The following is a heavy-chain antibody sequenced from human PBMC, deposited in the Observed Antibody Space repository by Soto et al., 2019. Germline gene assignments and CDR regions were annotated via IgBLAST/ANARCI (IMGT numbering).Heavy chain of an antibody. D-gene: IGHD5-12*01. V-gene: IGHV1-58*02. CDR1: GFSFTSAA. Sequence: QMQLVQSGPEVKKPGTSVKVSCKPSGFSFTSAAIQWMRQARGQRLEWLGWIVVASGNRKYAEKFQDRVTITRDMSTSTAYKELNSLTSDDTAVYYCAADAGGYSGYDYSDHGMDVWGQGTTVTVAS. CDR2: IVVASGNR. CDR3: AADAGGYSGYDYSDHGMDV. J-gene: IGHJ6*02.